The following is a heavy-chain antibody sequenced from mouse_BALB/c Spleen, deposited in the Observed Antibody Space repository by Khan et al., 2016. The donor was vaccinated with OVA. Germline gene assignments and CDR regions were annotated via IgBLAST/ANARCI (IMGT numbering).Heavy chain of an antibody. CDR3: ARGNWAY. Sequence: EVELVESGGGLVQPGGSRKLSCAASGFTFSSFGMHWVRQAPEKGLEWVANINSGNTTIYYADPVKGRFTISRDNPKNTLFLQMTSLRSEDTAMYYCARGNWAYWGQGTTLTVSS. CDR2: INSGNTTI. V-gene: IGHV5-17*02. D-gene: IGHD4-1*01. CDR1: GFTFSSFG. J-gene: IGHJ2*01.